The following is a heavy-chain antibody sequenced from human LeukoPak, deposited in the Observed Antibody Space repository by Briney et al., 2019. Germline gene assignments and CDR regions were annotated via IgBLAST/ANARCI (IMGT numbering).Heavy chain of an antibody. J-gene: IGHJ5*02. Sequence: PAETLSLTCTVSGGAISSYYWSWIRQPPGKGLEWIAYIYNSETTNYNPSLKSRVPISVDTSKNQFSLRLSSVTAADTAVYYCARQYSSSWAYWFAPWGQGTLVTVSS. D-gene: IGHD6-13*01. CDR1: GGAISSYY. CDR3: ARQYSSSWAYWFAP. V-gene: IGHV4-59*01. CDR2: IYNSETT.